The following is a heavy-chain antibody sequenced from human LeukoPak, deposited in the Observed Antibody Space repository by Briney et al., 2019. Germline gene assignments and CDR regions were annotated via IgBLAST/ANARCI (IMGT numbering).Heavy chain of an antibody. CDR3: ARAGRPMIGGVTPLEHFDS. V-gene: IGHV1-3*01. D-gene: IGHD3-10*01. Sequence: ASVKVSCKASGYTFSSYAIHWVRQAPGQGLEWMGWINAGVGNTKYSEKFQDRVTVTRDTPATTAYMELSSLRAEDTAVYYCARAGRPMIGGVTPLEHFDSWGQGTLVTVPS. CDR1: GYTFSSYA. J-gene: IGHJ4*02. CDR2: INAGVGNT.